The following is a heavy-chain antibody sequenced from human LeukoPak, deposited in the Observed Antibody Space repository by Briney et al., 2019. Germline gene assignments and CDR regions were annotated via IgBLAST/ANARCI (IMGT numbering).Heavy chain of an antibody. CDR3: AKDSLEWPLPDY. J-gene: IGHJ4*02. Sequence: GGSLRLSCAASGFTFSSYWMTWVRQAPGKGLEWVANIKEDGGEGYYADSVKGRFTISRDNSKNTLYLQMNSLRAEDTAVYYCAKDSLEWPLPDYWGQGTLVTVSS. CDR1: GFTFSSYW. D-gene: IGHD3-3*01. CDR2: IKEDGGEG. V-gene: IGHV3-7*01.